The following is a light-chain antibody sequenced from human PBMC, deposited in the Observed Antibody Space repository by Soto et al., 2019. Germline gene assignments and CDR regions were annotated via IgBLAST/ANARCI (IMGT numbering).Light chain of an antibody. V-gene: IGLV2-23*01. CDR1: SSDVGSYNL. J-gene: IGLJ1*01. Sequence: QSVLTQPASVSGSPGQSITISCTGTSSDVGSYNLVSWYQQHPGKAPKLMIYEGSKRPSGVSNRSSGSKSGNTASLTISGLQAEDEADYYCCSYAGSSTDVFGTGTKLTVL. CDR2: EGS. CDR3: CSYAGSSTDV.